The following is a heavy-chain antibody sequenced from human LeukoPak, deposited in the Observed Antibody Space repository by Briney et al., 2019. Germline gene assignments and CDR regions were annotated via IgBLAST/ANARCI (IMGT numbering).Heavy chain of an antibody. V-gene: IGHV7-4-1*02. CDR1: GGTFSSYA. CDR2: INTDTGNP. D-gene: IGHD3-10*01. CDR3: ARDYNPRPNMDV. J-gene: IGHJ6*03. Sequence: ASVKVSCKASGGTFSSYAISWVRQAPGQGLGWMGWINTDTGNPTYAQGFTGRFVFSLDTSVSTTYLQISSLKAEDTAVYYCARDYNPRPNMDVWGKGTTVTVSS.